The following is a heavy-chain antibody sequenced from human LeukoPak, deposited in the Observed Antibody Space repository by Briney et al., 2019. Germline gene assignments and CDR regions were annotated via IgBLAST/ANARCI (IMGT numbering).Heavy chain of an antibody. Sequence: SETLSHTCTVSGGSISSYYWSWIRQPPGKGLEWIGYIYTSGSTNYNPSLKSRVTISVDTSKNQFSLKLSSVTAADTAVYYCARDRVYNWNYDRAFDIWGQGTMVTVSS. CDR3: ARDRVYNWNYDRAFDI. D-gene: IGHD1-7*01. V-gene: IGHV4-4*09. CDR1: GGSISSYY. CDR2: IYTSGST. J-gene: IGHJ3*02.